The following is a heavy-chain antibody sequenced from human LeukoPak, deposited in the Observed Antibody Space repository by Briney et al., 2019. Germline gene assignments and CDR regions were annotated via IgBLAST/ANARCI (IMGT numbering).Heavy chain of an antibody. CDR2: INHSGST. Sequence: SETLSLTCADYGGSFSGYYWRWIRRPPGKGLEWIREINHSGSTNYNPSLKSRVTISVDTSKNQFSLKLSSVTAADTAVYYCARDIVVVPAAWGYSYGYYFDYWGQGTLVTVSS. CDR3: ARDIVVVPAAWGYSYGYYFDY. J-gene: IGHJ4*02. V-gene: IGHV4-34*01. D-gene: IGHD2-2*01. CDR1: GGSFSGYY.